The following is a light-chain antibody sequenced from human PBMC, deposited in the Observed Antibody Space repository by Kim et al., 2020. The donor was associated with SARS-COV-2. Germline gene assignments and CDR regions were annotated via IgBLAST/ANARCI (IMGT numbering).Light chain of an antibody. J-gene: IGLJ2*01. CDR1: VLAKKY. CDR2: KDS. V-gene: IGLV3-27*01. CDR3: YSATDNNRV. Sequence: SYELTQPSSVSVSPGQTARITCSGDVLAKKYARWFQQKPGQAPMLVIYKDSERPSGIPERFSGSSSGTTVTLTISGAQVEDEADYYCYSATDNNRVFGGGTQLTVL.